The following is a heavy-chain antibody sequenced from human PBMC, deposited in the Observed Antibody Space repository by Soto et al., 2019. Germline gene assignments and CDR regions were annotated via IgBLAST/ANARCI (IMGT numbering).Heavy chain of an antibody. V-gene: IGHV4-31*03. CDR1: GGSISSGGYY. Sequence: SETLSLTCTVSGGSISSGGYYWSWIRQHPGKGLEWIGYIYYSGSTYYNPSLKSRVTISVDTSKNQFSLKLSSVTAADTAVYYCAVTIVSYYFDYWGQGTLVTVSS. D-gene: IGHD4-17*01. J-gene: IGHJ4*02. CDR3: AVTIVSYYFDY. CDR2: IYYSGST.